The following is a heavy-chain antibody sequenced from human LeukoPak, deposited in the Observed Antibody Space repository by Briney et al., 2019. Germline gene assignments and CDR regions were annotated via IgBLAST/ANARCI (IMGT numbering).Heavy chain of an antibody. Sequence: ASVKVSCKASGYTFTIYAMHWVRQAPGQRLEWMGWINAGNGNTKYSQKFQGRVTITRDTSASTAYMELSSLRSEDTAVYYCARDIAVAGTETTWYPDYWGQGTLVTVSS. V-gene: IGHV1-3*01. D-gene: IGHD6-19*01. CDR1: GYTFTIYA. CDR2: INAGNGNT. J-gene: IGHJ4*02. CDR3: ARDIAVAGTETTWYPDY.